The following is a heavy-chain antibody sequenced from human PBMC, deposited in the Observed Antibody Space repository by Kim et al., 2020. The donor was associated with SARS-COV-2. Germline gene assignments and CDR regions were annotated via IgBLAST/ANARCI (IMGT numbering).Heavy chain of an antibody. J-gene: IGHJ3*02. V-gene: IGHV1-8*01. CDR3: AGGVSLWRGGAFDI. Sequence: AQNVQGRVTMTRNTSKGTAYMELSSLRSENTAVYYCAGGVSLWRGGAFDIWGQGTMVTVSS. D-gene: IGHD3-3*01.